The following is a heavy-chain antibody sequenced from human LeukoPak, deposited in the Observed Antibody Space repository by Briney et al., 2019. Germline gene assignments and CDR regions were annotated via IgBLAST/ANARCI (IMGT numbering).Heavy chain of an antibody. D-gene: IGHD3-16*02. CDR1: GFTFSSYA. Sequence: GGSLRLSCAASGFTFSSYAMSWVRQAPGKGLEWVSAISGSGGSTYYADSVKGRFTISRDNSKSTLYLQMNSLRAEDTAVYYCAKDPAPPLRLGELSPFDYWGQGTLVTVSS. V-gene: IGHV3-23*01. CDR2: ISGSGGST. J-gene: IGHJ4*02. CDR3: AKDPAPPLRLGELSPFDY.